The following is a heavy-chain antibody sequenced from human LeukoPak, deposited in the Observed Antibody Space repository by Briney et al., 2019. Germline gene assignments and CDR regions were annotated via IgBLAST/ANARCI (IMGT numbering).Heavy chain of an antibody. V-gene: IGHV4-4*07. CDR1: GGSISNYY. CDR2: IYTSGST. Sequence: SETLSLTCTVSGGSISNYYWSWIRQPAGKGLEWIGRIYTSGSTNYNPSLKSRVTLSVDTSKNQFSLKLSSVTAADTAVYYCARSDYSDNIGYYYFDFWGHGTLVTVSS. J-gene: IGHJ4*01. D-gene: IGHD3-22*01. CDR3: ARSDYSDNIGYYYFDF.